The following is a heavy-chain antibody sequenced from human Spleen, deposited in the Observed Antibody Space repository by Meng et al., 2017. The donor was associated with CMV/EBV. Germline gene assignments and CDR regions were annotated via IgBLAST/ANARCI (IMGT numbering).Heavy chain of an antibody. V-gene: IGHV4-34*01. CDR3: ARGSGFLELPQN. Sequence: LTCAGYGGSFSGYYWRWIRQPPEKGLEWIGKINHSGMTSYNPSLKSRVTKSIDTTKNEFSLRLSSVTAADTAVYYCARGSGFLELPQNWGQGTLVTVSS. CDR1: GGSFSGYY. CDR2: INHSGMT. J-gene: IGHJ4*02. D-gene: IGHD3-3*01.